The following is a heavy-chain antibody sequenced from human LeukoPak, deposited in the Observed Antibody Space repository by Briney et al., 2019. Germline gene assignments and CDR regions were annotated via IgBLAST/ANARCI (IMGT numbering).Heavy chain of an antibody. Sequence: SETLSLTCTVSGGSISSYYWSWIRQPPGKGLEWIGYIYYSGSTNYNPSLKSRVTISVDTSKNQFSLKLSSVTAADTAVYYCARDYYDILTGYSIQPFDYWGQGTLVTVSS. CDR1: GGSISSYY. J-gene: IGHJ4*02. V-gene: IGHV4-59*01. CDR2: IYYSGST. CDR3: ARDYYDILTGYSIQPFDY. D-gene: IGHD3-9*01.